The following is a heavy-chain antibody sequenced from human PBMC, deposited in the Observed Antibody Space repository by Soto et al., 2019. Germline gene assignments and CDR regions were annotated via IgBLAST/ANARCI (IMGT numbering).Heavy chain of an antibody. V-gene: IGHV3-15*01. J-gene: IGHJ4*02. CDR2: IKSKTDGGTT. CDR1: GFTFSNAW. Sequence: PGGSLRLSCAASGFTFSNAWMSWVRQAPGKGLEWVGRIKSKTDGGTTDYAAPVKGRFTISRDDSKNTLYLQMNSLKTEDTAVYYCARDENAYDFWSGYYTHWDFDYWGQGTLVTVSS. CDR3: ARDENAYDFWSGYYTHWDFDY. D-gene: IGHD3-3*01.